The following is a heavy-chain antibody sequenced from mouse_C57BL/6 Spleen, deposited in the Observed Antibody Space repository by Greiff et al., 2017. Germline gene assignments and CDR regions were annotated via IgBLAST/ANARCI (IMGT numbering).Heavy chain of an antibody. CDR2: IHPNSGST. Sequence: QVQLQQPGAELVKPGASVKLSCKASGYTFTSYWMHWVKQRPGQGLEWIGMIHPNSGSTNYNEKFKSKATLTVDKSSSTAYMQRSSLTSEDSAVYYCARPMTTVVARYFDVWGTGTTVTVSS. D-gene: IGHD1-1*01. CDR3: ARPMTTVVARYFDV. J-gene: IGHJ1*03. CDR1: GYTFTSYW. V-gene: IGHV1-64*01.